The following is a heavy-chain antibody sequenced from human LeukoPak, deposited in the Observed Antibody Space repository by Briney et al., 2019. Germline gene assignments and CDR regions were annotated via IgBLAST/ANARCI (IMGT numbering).Heavy chain of an antibody. V-gene: IGHV1-2*02. J-gene: IGHJ6*02. D-gene: IGHD4-17*01. CDR2: INPKSGGT. CDR1: GYTFTVYY. CDR3: ARDEATVTPYYYYGMDV. Sequence: GASVKVSCKASGYTFTVYYMHWVRQAPGQGLEWMGWINPKSGGTNYAQTFQGRVTMTRDTSISTAYMELNRLRSDDTAVYYCARDEATVTPYYYYGMDVWGQGTTVTVSS.